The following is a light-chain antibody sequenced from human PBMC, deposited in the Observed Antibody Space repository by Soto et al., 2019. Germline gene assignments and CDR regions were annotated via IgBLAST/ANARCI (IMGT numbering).Light chain of an antibody. Sequence: EVVLTQSPYTPALSPVGRATLSWRSSQSLTNSFIAWYQQKPGQAPRLLIYDTSSRATGIPDRFSGSGSGKDFSLTISRLEAEDFAGFLCQQYGTSEITFGQGTRLENK. V-gene: IGKV3-20*01. J-gene: IGKJ5*01. CDR3: QQYGTSEIT. CDR1: QSLTNSF. CDR2: DTS.